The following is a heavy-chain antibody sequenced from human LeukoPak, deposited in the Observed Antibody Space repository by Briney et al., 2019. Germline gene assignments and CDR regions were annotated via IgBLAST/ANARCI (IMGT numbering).Heavy chain of an antibody. D-gene: IGHD6-19*01. J-gene: IGHJ4*02. Sequence: GASVKVSRKASGGTFSSYAISWVRQAPGQGLEWMGGIIPIFGTANYAQKFQGRVTITADESTSTAYMELSSLRSEDTAVYYCARDGGSGWYWYFDYWGQGTLVTVSS. CDR3: ARDGGSGWYWYFDY. CDR2: IIPIFGTA. V-gene: IGHV1-69*01. CDR1: GGTFSSYA.